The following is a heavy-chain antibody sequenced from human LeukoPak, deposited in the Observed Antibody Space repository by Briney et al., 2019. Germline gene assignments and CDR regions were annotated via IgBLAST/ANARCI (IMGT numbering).Heavy chain of an antibody. CDR1: GYTFTSYG. D-gene: IGHD3-10*01. J-gene: IGHJ4*02. CDR3: ARDHLGRWFGEYSVGY. CDR2: ISAYNGNT. Sequence: EASVKVSCKASGYTFTSYGISWVRQAPGQGLEWMGWISAYNGNTNYAQKLQGRVTMTTDTSTSTAYMELRSLRSDDTAVYYCARDHLGRWFGEYSVGYWGQGTLVTVSS. V-gene: IGHV1-18*01.